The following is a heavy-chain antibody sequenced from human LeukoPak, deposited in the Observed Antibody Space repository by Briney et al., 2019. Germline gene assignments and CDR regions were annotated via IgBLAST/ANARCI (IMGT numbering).Heavy chain of an antibody. J-gene: IGHJ6*02. V-gene: IGHV3-21*01. D-gene: IGHD4-11*01. Sequence: PGGSLRLSCAASGFTFSSYSMNWVRQHPGKGMEWVSSMSSSISYIYYAHSVKGRFTISRDNAKNSLYLQMNRLRAEDTAVYYCAREATVTDYYDYGMDVWGQGTTVTVSS. CDR1: GFTFSSYS. CDR3: AREATVTDYYDYGMDV. CDR2: MSSSISYI.